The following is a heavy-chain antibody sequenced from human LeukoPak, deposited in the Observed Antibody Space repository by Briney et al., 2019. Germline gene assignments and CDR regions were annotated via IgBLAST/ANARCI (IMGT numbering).Heavy chain of an antibody. D-gene: IGHD2-8*01. CDR2: INWNGGST. V-gene: IGHV3-20*04. J-gene: IGHJ5*02. CDR3: ARDRGYCTNGVCFRWFDP. Sequence: GGSLRLSCAASGFTFDDYGMSWVRQAPGKGLEWVSGINWNGGSTGYADSVKGRFTISRDNAKNSLYLQMNSLRAEDTALYYCARDRGYCTNGVCFRWFDPWGQGTLVTVSS. CDR1: GFTFDDYG.